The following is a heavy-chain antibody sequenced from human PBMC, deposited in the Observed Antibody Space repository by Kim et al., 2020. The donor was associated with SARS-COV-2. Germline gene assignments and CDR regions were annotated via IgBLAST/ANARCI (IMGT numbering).Heavy chain of an antibody. Sequence: YADAVKGRFTISRDNSKNTLFLQMNSLRAEDTAVYYCAKGEVYFDYWGQGTLVAVSS. J-gene: IGHJ4*02. V-gene: IGHV3-23*05. CDR3: AKGEVYFDY.